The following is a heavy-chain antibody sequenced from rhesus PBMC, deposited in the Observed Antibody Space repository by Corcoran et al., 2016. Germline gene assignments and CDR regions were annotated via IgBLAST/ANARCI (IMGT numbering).Heavy chain of an antibody. CDR3: ARMRDAFDF. CDR2: IGGSSGST. J-gene: IGHJ3*01. CDR1: GGSISGYY. Sequence: QVQLQESGPGVVKPSETLSLTCAVPGGSISGYYLWSWIRQPPGKGLEWIGYIGGSSGSTNYNPSLKNRVTISKDTSKNQFSLKLSSVTAADTAVYYCARMRDAFDFWGQGLRVTISS. V-gene: IGHV4-127*01.